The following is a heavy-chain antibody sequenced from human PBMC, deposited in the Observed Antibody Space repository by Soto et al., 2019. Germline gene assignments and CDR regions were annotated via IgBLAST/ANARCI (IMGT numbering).Heavy chain of an antibody. CDR3: ARVSNYGDYLDY. CDR1: GYTFTRNG. D-gene: IGHD4-17*01. Sequence: QIKLVQSGAEVKKPGASVKVSCKASGYTFTRNGISWVRQAPGQGLEWMGWISAYNGKTNYAQKLQGRVTMTTDTSTSTAYMELRSLRSDDTAVYYCARVSNYGDYLDYWGQGTLVTVSS. CDR2: ISAYNGKT. V-gene: IGHV1-18*01. J-gene: IGHJ4*02.